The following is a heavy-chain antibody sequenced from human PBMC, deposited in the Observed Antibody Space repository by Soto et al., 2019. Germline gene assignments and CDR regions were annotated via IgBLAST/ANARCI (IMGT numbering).Heavy chain of an antibody. Sequence: SETLSLTCTVSGGSISSYYWSWIRQPPGKGLEWIGYIYYSGSTNYNPSLKSRVTISVDTSKNQFSLKLSPVTAADTAVYYCARSGYYDSSGYLFDDAFDIWGQGTMVTV. CDR1: GGSISSYY. J-gene: IGHJ3*02. CDR2: IYYSGST. D-gene: IGHD3-22*01. V-gene: IGHV4-59*01. CDR3: ARSGYYDSSGYLFDDAFDI.